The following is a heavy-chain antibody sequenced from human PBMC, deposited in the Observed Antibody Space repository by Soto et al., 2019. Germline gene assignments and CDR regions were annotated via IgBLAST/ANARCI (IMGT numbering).Heavy chain of an antibody. V-gene: IGHV1-46*01. D-gene: IGHD6-19*01. CDR2: INPSGGST. J-gene: IGHJ4*02. CDR3: ARVISGWYLDY. CDR1: GYTFTSYY. Sequence: GASMKVSCKASGYTFTSYYMHWVRQAPGQGLEWMGIINPSGGSTSYAQKFQGRVTMTRDTSTSTVYMELSSLRSEDTAVYYCARVISGWYLDYWGQGTLVTVSS.